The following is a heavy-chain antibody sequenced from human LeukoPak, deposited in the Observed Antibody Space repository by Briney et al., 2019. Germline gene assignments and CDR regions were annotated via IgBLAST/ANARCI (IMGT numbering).Heavy chain of an antibody. V-gene: IGHV3-7*04. J-gene: IGHJ4*02. CDR3: ARGTIAAAGYYYFDY. CDR1: AFTFSNFS. D-gene: IGHD6-13*01. CDR2: IKQDGSEK. Sequence: GGSLRLSCTASAFTFSNFSMNWVRQAPGKGLEWVANIKQDGSEKYYVDSVKGRFTISRDNAKNSLYLQMNSLRAEDTAVYYCARGTIAAAGYYYFDYWGQGTQVTVSS.